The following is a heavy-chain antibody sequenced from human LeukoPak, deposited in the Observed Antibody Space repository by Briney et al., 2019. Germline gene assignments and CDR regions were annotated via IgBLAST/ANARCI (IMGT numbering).Heavy chain of an antibody. J-gene: IGHJ4*02. CDR3: AKDLSDYGDYNWGTVFDY. CDR2: IRYDGSNK. Sequence: PGGSLRLSCAASGFTFSSYGMHWVRQAPGKGLEWVAFIRYDGSNKYYADSVKGRFTISRDNSKNTLYLQMNSLRAEDTAVYYCAKDLSDYGDYNWGTVFDYWGQGTLVTVSS. CDR1: GFTFSSYG. V-gene: IGHV3-30*02. D-gene: IGHD4-17*01.